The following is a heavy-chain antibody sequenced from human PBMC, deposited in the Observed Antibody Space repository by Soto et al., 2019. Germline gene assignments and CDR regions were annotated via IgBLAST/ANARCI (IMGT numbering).Heavy chain of an antibody. Sequence: GGSLRLSCAASGFTFSSYGMHWVRQAPGKGLEWVAVISYDGSNKYYADSVKGRLTISRDNSKNTLYLQMNSLRAEDTAVYYCAKDGGLKTKPFFSSWFDYWGQGTLVTVSS. CDR2: ISYDGSNK. J-gene: IGHJ4*02. D-gene: IGHD6-13*01. CDR1: GFTFSSYG. V-gene: IGHV3-30*18. CDR3: AKDGGLKTKPFFSSWFDY.